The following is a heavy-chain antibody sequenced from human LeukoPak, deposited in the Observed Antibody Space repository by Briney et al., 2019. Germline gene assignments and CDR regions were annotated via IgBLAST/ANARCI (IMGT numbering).Heavy chain of an antibody. D-gene: IGHD3-22*01. CDR2: INWNGGST. V-gene: IGHV3-20*04. CDR1: GFTFDDYG. CDR3: ARGDYYDSSGYFIDAFDI. Sequence: GGSLRLSCAASGFTFDDYGMSWVRQAPGKGLEGGAGINWNGGSTGYADSVKGRFTISRDNAKTSLYLQMNSLRAEDTAVYYCARGDYYDSSGYFIDAFDIWGQGTMVTVSS. J-gene: IGHJ3*02.